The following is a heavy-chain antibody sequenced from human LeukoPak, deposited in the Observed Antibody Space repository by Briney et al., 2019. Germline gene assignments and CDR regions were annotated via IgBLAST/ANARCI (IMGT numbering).Heavy chain of an antibody. D-gene: IGHD6-13*01. CDR2: INPNSGGT. V-gene: IGHV1-2*02. CDR1: GYTFTGYY. J-gene: IGHJ4*02. Sequence: ASVKVSCKASGYTFTGYYMHWVRQAPGQGLERMGWINPNSGGTNYAQKFQGRVTMTRDTSISTAYMELSRLRSDDTAVYYCARDQVSIAAAGTFDYWGQGTLVTVSS. CDR3: ARDQVSIAAAGTFDY.